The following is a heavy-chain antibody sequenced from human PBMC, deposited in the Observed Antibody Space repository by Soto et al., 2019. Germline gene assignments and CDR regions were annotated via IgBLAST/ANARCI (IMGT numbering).Heavy chain of an antibody. CDR1: ANTLTSYG. J-gene: IGHJ3*02. V-gene: IGHV1-18*04. Sequence: ASVKVSCKASANTLTSYGITGVRQAPGQRLEWMGWNSAYNGNTNYAQKLQGRVTMTTDTSTSTAYMELRSLRSDDTSVYYCARDAQIIAAAVTSAFDIWGQGTMVPVSS. D-gene: IGHD6-13*01. CDR3: ARDAQIIAAAVTSAFDI. CDR2: NSAYNGNT.